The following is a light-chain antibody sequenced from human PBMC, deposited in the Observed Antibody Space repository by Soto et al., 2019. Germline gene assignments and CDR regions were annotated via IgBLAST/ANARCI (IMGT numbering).Light chain of an antibody. V-gene: IGLV2-11*01. CDR2: DVT. Sequence: QSVLTQPRSVSGSPGQSVTISCTGASSDVGRYNYVSWYQQHPGKAPKLMISDVTKRPSGVPDRFSGSKSGNTASLTISGLQTEDEADYYCCSYAGSYTYVFGTGTKVTVL. CDR1: SSDVGRYNY. J-gene: IGLJ1*01. CDR3: CSYAGSYTYV.